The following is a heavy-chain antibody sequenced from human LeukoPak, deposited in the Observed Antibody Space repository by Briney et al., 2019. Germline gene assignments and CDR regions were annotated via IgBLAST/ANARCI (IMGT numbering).Heavy chain of an antibody. Sequence: SVKLSCKASGGTFSSYAISWVRQAPGQGLEWTGGIIPIFGTANYAQKFQGRVTITADKSTSTAYMELSSLRSEDTAVYYCARDSLPYSSSSFDYWGQGTLVTVSS. J-gene: IGHJ4*02. CDR2: IIPIFGTA. D-gene: IGHD6-13*01. CDR1: GGTFSSYA. V-gene: IGHV1-69*06. CDR3: ARDSLPYSSSSFDY.